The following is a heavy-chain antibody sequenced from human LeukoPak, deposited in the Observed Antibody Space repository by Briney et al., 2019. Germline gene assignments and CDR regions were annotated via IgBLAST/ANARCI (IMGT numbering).Heavy chain of an antibody. D-gene: IGHD1-14*01. V-gene: IGHV4-4*07. Sequence: SETLSLTCTVSGGSISSYYWSWIRQPAGKGLEWIGRIYSSGSTNYNPSLKSRVTMSVDTSKNHLSLKLSSVTAADTAVYYCARGYNYYYMDVWGKGATVTISS. CDR2: IYSSGST. CDR1: GGSISSYY. J-gene: IGHJ6*03. CDR3: ARGYNYYYMDV.